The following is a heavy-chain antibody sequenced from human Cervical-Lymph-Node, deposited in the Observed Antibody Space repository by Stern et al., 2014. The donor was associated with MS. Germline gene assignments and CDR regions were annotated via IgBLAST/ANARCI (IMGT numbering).Heavy chain of an antibody. D-gene: IGHD4-17*01. CDR2: ISYDGSNK. J-gene: IGHJ4*02. CDR3: AKDYGDYIPPYYFDY. V-gene: IGHV3-30*18. Sequence: VQLEESGGGVVQPGRSLRLSCAASGFTFSSYGMHWVRQAPGKGLEWVAVISYDGSNKYYADSVKGRFTISRDNSKNTLYLQMNSLRAEDTAVYYCAKDYGDYIPPYYFDYWGQGTLVTVSS. CDR1: GFTFSSYG.